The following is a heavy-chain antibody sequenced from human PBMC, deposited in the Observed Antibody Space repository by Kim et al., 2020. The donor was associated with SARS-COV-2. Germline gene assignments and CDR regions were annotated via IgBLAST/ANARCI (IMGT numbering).Heavy chain of an antibody. D-gene: IGHD3-9*01. CDR2: INPSGGST. CDR3: ASENYDILTGYRSLFDY. Sequence: ASVKVSCKASGYTFTSYYMHWVRQAPGQGLEWMGIINPSGGSTSYAQKFQGRVTMTRDTSTSTVYMELSSLRSEDTAVYYCASENYDILTGYRSLFDYWGQGTLVTVSS. CDR1: GYTFTSYY. J-gene: IGHJ4*02. V-gene: IGHV1-46*01.